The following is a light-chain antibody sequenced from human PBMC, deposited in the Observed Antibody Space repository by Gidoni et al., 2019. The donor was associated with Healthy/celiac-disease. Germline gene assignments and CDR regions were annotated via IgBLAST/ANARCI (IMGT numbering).Light chain of an antibody. J-gene: IGKJ2*01. CDR3: QQRSNWPLLT. CDR1: QSVSSY. V-gene: IGKV3-11*01. CDR2: DAS. Sequence: EIVLTQSPATLSLSPGERATLSCSASQSVSSYLAWYQQKPGRAPRLLIYDASNRATGIPARFSGSGSGTDFTLTISSLEPEDFAVYYCQQRSNWPLLTFGQGTKLEIK.